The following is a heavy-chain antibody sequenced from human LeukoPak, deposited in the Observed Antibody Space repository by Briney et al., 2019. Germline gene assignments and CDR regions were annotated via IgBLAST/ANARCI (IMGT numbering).Heavy chain of an antibody. CDR2: INSDGSST. CDR3: ARTPEDYYDSSGYPPGGFDP. J-gene: IGHJ5*02. Sequence: GGSLRLSCAASGFTFSSYWMHWVRQAPGKGLVWVSRINSDGSSTSYAGSVKGRFTISRDNAKNTLYLQMNSLRAEDTAVYYCARTPEDYYDSSGYPPGGFDPWGQGTLVTVSS. D-gene: IGHD3-22*01. CDR1: GFTFSSYW. V-gene: IGHV3-74*01.